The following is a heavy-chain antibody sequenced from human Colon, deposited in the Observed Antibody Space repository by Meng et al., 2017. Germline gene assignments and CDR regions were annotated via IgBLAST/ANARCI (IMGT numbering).Heavy chain of an antibody. D-gene: IGHD3-10*01. CDR2: IYHIGST. Sequence: QGQLKEWGPGLVKPSGTLSLTCAVSGTSISRSNWWTWVRQAPGKGLEWIGEIYHIGSTNYNPSLKSRVTILVDESKNEFSLKLTSVTAADTAVYYCARENDSGNSYDHWGRGTLVTVSS. CDR3: ARENDSGNSYDH. V-gene: IGHV4-4*02. J-gene: IGHJ4*02. CDR1: GTSISRSNW.